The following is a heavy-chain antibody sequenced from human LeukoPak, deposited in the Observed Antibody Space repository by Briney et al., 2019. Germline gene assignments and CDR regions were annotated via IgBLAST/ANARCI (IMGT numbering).Heavy chain of an antibody. V-gene: IGHV4-4*02. CDR2: IYHSGTT. CDR3: ARSPSGSSSRWFDP. CDR1: GGSISSTNW. D-gene: IGHD1-26*01. J-gene: IGHJ5*02. Sequence: SETLSLTCAVSGGSISSTNWWSWVRQSPGKGLEWIGEIYHSGTTNYHPSLKSRVTISVDKSKNQFSLNLKSVTAADTAVYYCARSPSGSSSRWFDPWGQGTLVIVSS.